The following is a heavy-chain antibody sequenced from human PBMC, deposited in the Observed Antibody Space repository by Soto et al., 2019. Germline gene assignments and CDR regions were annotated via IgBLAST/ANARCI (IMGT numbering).Heavy chain of an antibody. CDR1: GFTFSSYA. V-gene: IGHV3-30-3*01. J-gene: IGHJ3*02. CDR2: ISYDGSNK. Sequence: PPGGSLRLSCAASGFTFSSYAMHWVRQAPGKGLEWVAVISYDGSNKYYADSVKGRFTISRDNSKNTLYLQMNSLRAEDTAVYYCARGRYSSGPDAFDIWGQGTMVTVSS. CDR3: ARGRYSSGPDAFDI. D-gene: IGHD6-19*01.